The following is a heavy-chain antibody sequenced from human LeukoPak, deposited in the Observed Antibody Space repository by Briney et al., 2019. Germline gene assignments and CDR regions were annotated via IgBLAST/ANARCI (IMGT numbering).Heavy chain of an antibody. J-gene: IGHJ4*02. Sequence: SETLSLTCAVYGGSFSGYYWSWIRQPPGRGLEWIGEINHSGSTNYNPSLKSRVTISVDTSKNQFSLKLSSVTAADTAVYYCARVYCGGDCYGPSYFDYWGQGTLVTVSS. D-gene: IGHD2-21*02. V-gene: IGHV4-34*01. CDR3: ARVYCGGDCYGPSYFDY. CDR2: INHSGST. CDR1: GGSFSGYY.